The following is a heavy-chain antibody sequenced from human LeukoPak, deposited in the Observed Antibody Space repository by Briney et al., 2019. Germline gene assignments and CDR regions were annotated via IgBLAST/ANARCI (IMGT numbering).Heavy chain of an antibody. CDR3: AKDICSSSSYFDY. V-gene: IGHV3-30*02. J-gene: IGHJ4*02. Sequence: GGSLRLSCAASGFTFSSYGMHWVRQAPGKGLEWVAVIWYDGSNKYYADSVKGRFTISRDNSKNTLYLQMNSLRAEDTAVYYCAKDICSSSSYFDYWGQGTLVTVSS. CDR1: GFTFSSYG. CDR2: IWYDGSNK. D-gene: IGHD6-6*01.